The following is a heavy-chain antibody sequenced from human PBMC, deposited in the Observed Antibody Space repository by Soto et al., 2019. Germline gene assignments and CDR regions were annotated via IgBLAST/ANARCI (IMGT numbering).Heavy chain of an antibody. J-gene: IGHJ4*02. CDR3: ASRRNPYGAYDY. D-gene: IGHD4-17*01. V-gene: IGHV3-66*01. CDR1: GFTVSSNY. Sequence: ETLSLSCAASGFTVSSNYMSWVRQAPGKGLEWVSIIYSDGSTYYADSVKGRFTISRDNSKNTLYLQMNSLRADDTAVYYCASRRNPYGAYDYWGQGTLVTVSS. CDR2: IYSDGST.